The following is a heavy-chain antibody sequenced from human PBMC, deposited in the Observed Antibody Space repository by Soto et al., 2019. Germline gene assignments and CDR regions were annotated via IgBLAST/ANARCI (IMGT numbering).Heavy chain of an antibody. Sequence: GASVKVSCKASGYTFTSYAMHWVRQAPGQRLEWMGWINAGNGNTKYSQKFQGRVTITRDTSASTAYMELSSLRSEDTAVYYCARVDYYDSSGPSYDYWGQGTLVTVSS. CDR1: GYTFTSYA. CDR3: ARVDYYDSSGPSYDY. CDR2: INAGNGNT. D-gene: IGHD3-22*01. V-gene: IGHV1-3*01. J-gene: IGHJ4*02.